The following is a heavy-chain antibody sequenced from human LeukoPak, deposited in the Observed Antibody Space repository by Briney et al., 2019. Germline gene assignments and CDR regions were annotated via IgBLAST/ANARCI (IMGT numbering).Heavy chain of an antibody. J-gene: IGHJ4*02. V-gene: IGHV4-59*01. CDR3: ARDSVWYSY. CDR1: GGSLSGYY. CDR2: IYYSGST. D-gene: IGHD6-19*01. Sequence: SETLSHTCAVSGGSLSGYYWSWIRQPPGKGLEWIGYIYYSGSTSYNPSLKSRVTISVDTSKNQFSLKLSSVTAADTAVYYCARDSVWYSYWGQGTLVTVSS.